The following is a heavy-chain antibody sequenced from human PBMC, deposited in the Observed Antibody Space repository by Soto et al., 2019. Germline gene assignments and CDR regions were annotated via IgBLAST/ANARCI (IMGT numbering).Heavy chain of an antibody. D-gene: IGHD2-15*01. J-gene: IGHJ4*02. Sequence: EVQLVESGGGLVKPGGSLRLSCAASGFTFSSYSMNWVRQAPGKGLEWVSSISSSSSYIYYADSVKGRFTISRDNEKNSLYLQMNSLRADDTAVYYCARVGRYCSGGSCYHFDYWGQGTLVTVSS. V-gene: IGHV3-21*01. CDR3: ARVGRYCSGGSCYHFDY. CDR2: ISSSSSYI. CDR1: GFTFSSYS.